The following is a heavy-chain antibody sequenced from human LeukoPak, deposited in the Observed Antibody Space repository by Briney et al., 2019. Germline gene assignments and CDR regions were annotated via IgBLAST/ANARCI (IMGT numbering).Heavy chain of an antibody. J-gene: IGHJ4*02. CDR2: IRSKAYGGTT. V-gene: IGHV3-49*03. Sequence: GGSLRLSCTASGLTFGDYAMSWFRQAPGKGLGWVGFIRSKAYGGTTEYAAAVKGRFTISRDDSKSIAYLQMNSLKTEDTAVYYCTREVVSIAYCGGDCYSPSYYFDYWGQGTLVTVSS. CDR3: TREVVSIAYCGGDCYSPSYYFDY. D-gene: IGHD2-21*02. CDR1: GLTFGDYA.